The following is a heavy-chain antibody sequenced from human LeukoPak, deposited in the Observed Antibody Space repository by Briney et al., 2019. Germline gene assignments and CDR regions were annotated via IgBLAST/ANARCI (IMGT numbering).Heavy chain of an antibody. J-gene: IGHJ4*02. CDR2: IKNDGTVK. CDR3: AKDSYSKGDY. D-gene: IGHD5-18*01. CDR1: GFTFSYHW. V-gene: IGHV3-7*01. Sequence: GGSLRLSCAASGFTFSYHWMTWVRQAPGKGLEWVANIKNDGTVKNYVDSVKGRFTISRDNATNSLYLQMNSLRAEDTGVYYCAKDSYSKGDYWGKGVLVTVSS.